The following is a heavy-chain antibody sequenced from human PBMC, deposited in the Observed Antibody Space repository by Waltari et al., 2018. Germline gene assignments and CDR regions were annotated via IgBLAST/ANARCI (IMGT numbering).Heavy chain of an antibody. D-gene: IGHD2-8*01. CDR2: SYSRGNT. Sequence: QVRLQESGPGLVKPSETLSLTGTVSGASVSSDYWSWIRHPAGKGLEWIGSSYSRGNTNYSPSLRGRLTISVDTSKNQVALRLTSVTAADSAVYYCARDKMLLRTMDVWGQGTTVVVSS. CDR1: GASVSSDY. V-gene: IGHV4-4*07. CDR3: ARDKMLLRTMDV. J-gene: IGHJ6*02.